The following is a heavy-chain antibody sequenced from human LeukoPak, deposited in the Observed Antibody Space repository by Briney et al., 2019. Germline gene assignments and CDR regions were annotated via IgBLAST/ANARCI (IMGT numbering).Heavy chain of an antibody. CDR3: ARRELLSTPDAFDI. Sequence: SETLSLTCTVSGGSISSSSYYWGWIRQPPGKGLEWIGSIYYSGSTYYNPSLKSRVTISVYTSKNQFSLKVSSVTAADTAVYYCARRELLSTPDAFDIWGQGTMVTVSS. CDR2: IYYSGST. V-gene: IGHV4-39*01. CDR1: GGSISSSSYY. J-gene: IGHJ3*02. D-gene: IGHD3-10*01.